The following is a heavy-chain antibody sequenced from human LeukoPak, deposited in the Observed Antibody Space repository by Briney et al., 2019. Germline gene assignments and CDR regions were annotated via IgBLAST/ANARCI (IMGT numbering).Heavy chain of an antibody. Sequence: SVKVSCKASGYTFTDYYMHWVRQAPGQGLEWMGRTIPILGTVNYAQKFQGRLTIIADKSTSTAYMELNSLRSEDTAVYYCASGRLQLGDLSLADAFDTWGQGTMVTVSS. CDR3: ASGRLQLGDLSLADAFDT. CDR1: GYTFTDYY. D-gene: IGHD3-16*02. J-gene: IGHJ3*02. CDR2: TIPILGTV. V-gene: IGHV1-69*08.